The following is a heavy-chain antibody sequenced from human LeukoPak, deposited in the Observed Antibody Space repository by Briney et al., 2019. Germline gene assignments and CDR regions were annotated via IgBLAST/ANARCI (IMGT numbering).Heavy chain of an antibody. CDR2: IYSGGST. J-gene: IGHJ5*02. CDR1: GFTVSSNY. CDR3: ARDFNGWFDP. V-gene: IGHV3-53*01. Sequence: GGSLRLSCAASGFTVSSNYMSWVRQAPGKGLEWVSVIYSGGSTYYADSVKGRFTISRDNSKNTLCLQMNSLRAEDTAVYYCARDFNGWFDPWGQGTLVTVSS.